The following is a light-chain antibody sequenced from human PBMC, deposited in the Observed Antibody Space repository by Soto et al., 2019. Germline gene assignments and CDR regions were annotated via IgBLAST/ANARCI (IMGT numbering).Light chain of an antibody. Sequence: QSALTQPPSASGSPGQSVTISCTGTSSDVGAYKYVSWYQQYPGKAPKLMIYEVSKRPSGVPDRFSGSKSGNTASLTVSGLQAEDEADYYCASYAGSRVFGGGTKLTVL. CDR1: SSDVGAYKY. CDR2: EVS. V-gene: IGLV2-8*01. J-gene: IGLJ2*01. CDR3: ASYAGSRV.